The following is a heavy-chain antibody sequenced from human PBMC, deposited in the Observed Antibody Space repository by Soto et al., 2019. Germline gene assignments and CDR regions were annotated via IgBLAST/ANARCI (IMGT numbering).Heavy chain of an antibody. D-gene: IGHD2-15*01. J-gene: IGHJ4*02. CDR2: ISGSGGST. CDR3: ARERLVVVVAATLGSLDY. V-gene: IGHV3-23*01. Sequence: EVQLLESGGGLVQPGGSLRLSCAAPGFTFSSYAMSWVRQAPGKGLEWVSAISGSGGSTYYADSVKGRFTISRDNSKNTLYLQMNSLRAEDTAVYYCARERLVVVVAATLGSLDYWGQGTLVTVSS. CDR1: GFTFSSYA.